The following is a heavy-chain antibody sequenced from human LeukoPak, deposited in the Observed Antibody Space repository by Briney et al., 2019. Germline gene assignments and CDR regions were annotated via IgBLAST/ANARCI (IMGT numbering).Heavy chain of an antibody. D-gene: IGHD6-13*01. J-gene: IGHJ2*01. CDR3: ARSSSSSWGRRYFDL. Sequence: SEALSLTSAVYGGSFRGYYGSWIRQRPGKGLEWIGEINHSGSTTDNPSLNSRVNISVDSAKIQFSRKLSSVTAAYNAVYYWARSSSSSWGRRYFDLWGRGTLVTVSS. CDR1: GGSFRGYY. V-gene: IGHV4-34*01. CDR2: INHSGST.